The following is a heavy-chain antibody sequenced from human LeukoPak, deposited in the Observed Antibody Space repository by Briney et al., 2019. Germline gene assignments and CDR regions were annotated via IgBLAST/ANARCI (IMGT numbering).Heavy chain of an antibody. CDR2: ISSSSSFI. D-gene: IGHD6-13*01. Sequence: GGSPRLSCAASGFTLSSYSMNWVRESLGKGLEWVTSISSSSSFIYYADLVKGRFTISRDNAKNSMYLQMNSLRAEDTAVYYCARGSIAAAGMPHDYWGQGTLVTVSS. CDR1: GFTLSSYS. V-gene: IGHV3-21*01. J-gene: IGHJ4*02. CDR3: ARGSIAAAGMPHDY.